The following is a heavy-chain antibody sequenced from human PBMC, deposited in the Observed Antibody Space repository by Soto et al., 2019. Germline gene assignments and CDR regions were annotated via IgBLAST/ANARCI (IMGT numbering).Heavy chain of an antibody. J-gene: IGHJ5*02. CDR1: GYTFTSYD. V-gene: IGHV1-8*01. Sequence: QVQLVQSGAEVKKPGASVKVYCKASGYTFTSYDINWVRQATGQGLEWRGWMNPNSGNTGYAQKFQGRVTMTRNTSISTAYMELSSLRSEDTAVSYCAREYYDFWSGPSQYNWFDPWGQGTLVTVSS. CDR3: AREYYDFWSGPSQYNWFDP. D-gene: IGHD3-3*01. CDR2: MNPNSGNT.